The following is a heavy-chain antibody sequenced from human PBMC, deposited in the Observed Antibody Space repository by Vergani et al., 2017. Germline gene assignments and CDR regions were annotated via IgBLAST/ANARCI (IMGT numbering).Heavy chain of an antibody. D-gene: IGHD3-9*01. CDR1: GYTFSNYY. V-gene: IGHV1-46*03. CDR3: ARGDYGMLTGERY. J-gene: IGHJ4*02. CDR2: INPSGGHT. Sequence: QVQVVQSGAEVKKSGASVKVSCKTSGYTFSNYYMHWVRQAPGQGLEWMGIINPSGGHTNYAQKFQGRVTMTRDTSTSTVYMERSSLRSEDTAIYYCARGDYGMLTGERYWGQGALVTVSA.